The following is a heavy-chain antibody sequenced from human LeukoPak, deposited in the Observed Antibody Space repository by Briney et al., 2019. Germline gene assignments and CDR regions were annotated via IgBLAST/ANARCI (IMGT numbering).Heavy chain of an antibody. CDR1: GFTFSNYA. Sequence: GGSLRLSCAASGFTFSNYAVSWVRQAPGKGLEWVSTISGSGRSTYYADSVKGRFTISRDNSKNTLYLQMNSLRAEDTAVYYCAKDHAGQLWLIGGYYYGMDVWGQGTTVTVSS. CDR2: ISGSGRST. J-gene: IGHJ6*02. V-gene: IGHV3-23*01. D-gene: IGHD5-18*01. CDR3: AKDHAGQLWLIGGYYYGMDV.